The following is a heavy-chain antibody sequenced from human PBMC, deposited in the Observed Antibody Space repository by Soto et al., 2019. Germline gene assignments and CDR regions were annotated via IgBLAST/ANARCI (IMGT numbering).Heavy chain of an antibody. CDR3: ARIGWGYCSGGSCSREGYGMDV. CDR2: IYPGDSDT. J-gene: IGHJ6*02. Sequence: EVQLVQSGAEVKKPGESLKISCKGSGYSFTSYWIGWVRQMPGKGLEWMGIIYPGDSDTRYSPSFQGQVTISADKSISXGYXQXASLKVSDTAMYYCARIGWGYCSGGSCSREGYGMDVWGQGTTVTVSS. D-gene: IGHD2-15*01. CDR1: GYSFTSYW. V-gene: IGHV5-51*01.